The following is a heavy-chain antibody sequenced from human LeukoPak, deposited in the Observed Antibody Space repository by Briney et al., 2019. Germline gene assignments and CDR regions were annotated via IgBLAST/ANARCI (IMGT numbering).Heavy chain of an antibody. CDR2: MFPGDSDV. V-gene: IGHV5-51*01. J-gene: IGHJ4*02. CDR3: ARQDQVVTASWKY. D-gene: IGHD2-21*02. Sequence: GESLKISCQGSGYSFTNYWIAWVRQMPGKGLEWKGVMFPGDSDVRYSPSFEGQVTISADKSISTAYLQWSSLKASDTAMYYCARQDQVVTASWKYWGQGTLVTVSS. CDR1: GYSFTNYW.